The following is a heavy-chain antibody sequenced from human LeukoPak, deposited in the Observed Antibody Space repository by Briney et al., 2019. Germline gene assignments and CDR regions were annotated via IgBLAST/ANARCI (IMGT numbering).Heavy chain of an antibody. V-gene: IGHV4-30-2*01. Sequence: SQTLSLTCAVSGGSINSGGYSWSWIRQPPGKGLEWIGYIYHSGSTYYNPSLKSRVTISVDTSKNQFSLKLSSVTAADTAVYYCARGLRKLLLSHWGQGTLVTVSS. CDR2: IYHSGST. D-gene: IGHD2-2*01. CDR3: ARGLRKLLLSH. CDR1: GGSINSGGYS. J-gene: IGHJ4*02.